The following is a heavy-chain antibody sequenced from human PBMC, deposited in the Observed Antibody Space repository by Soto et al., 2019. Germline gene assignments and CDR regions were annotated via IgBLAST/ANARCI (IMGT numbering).Heavy chain of an antibody. Sequence: GSLRLSCTASGFTFSTYAMSWVRQAPGKGLEWVSTISGSGANTYYADSVKGRFTISRDNSKNTLYLQMNSLKAEDTALYYCAKHSVSAGCFSSNWGPPFDCWGQGPLVTASS. J-gene: IGHJ4*02. CDR2: ISGSGANT. CDR3: AKHSVSAGCFSSNWGPPFDC. D-gene: IGHD6-13*01. CDR1: GFTFSTYA. V-gene: IGHV3-23*01.